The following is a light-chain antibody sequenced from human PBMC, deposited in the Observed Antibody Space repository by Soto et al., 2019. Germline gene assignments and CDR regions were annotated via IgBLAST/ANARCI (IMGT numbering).Light chain of an antibody. CDR1: QTVTSSC. CDR2: TTS. Sequence: EIVLTQSPDTLSLSPGERATLSCTASQTVTSSCLAWYQRKPGQAPRLLIHTTSTRATDIPDRFSGSGSGTDFTLTISTLQPEYVAVYYCQQCGGSPLFSFGPGTRVDV. V-gene: IGKV3-20*01. J-gene: IGKJ3*01. CDR3: QQCGGSPLFS.